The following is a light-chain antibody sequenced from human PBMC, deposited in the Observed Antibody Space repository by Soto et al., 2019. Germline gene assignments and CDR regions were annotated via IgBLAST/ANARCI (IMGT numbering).Light chain of an antibody. Sequence: EIVMTQSPATLSVSPGERATLSCRASQSVGSNLAWYQQKPGQAPRLLIYGASTGATGIPARFSGSGSGTEFTLAISSLQSEDCAVYYCQQYNNWPSWTFGQGTKVEIK. J-gene: IGKJ1*01. CDR1: QSVGSN. CDR3: QQYNNWPSWT. CDR2: GAS. V-gene: IGKV3-15*01.